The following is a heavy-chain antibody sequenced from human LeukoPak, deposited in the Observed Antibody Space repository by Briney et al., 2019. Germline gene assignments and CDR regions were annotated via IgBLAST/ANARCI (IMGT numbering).Heavy chain of an antibody. J-gene: IGHJ4*02. V-gene: IGHV4-4*07. D-gene: IGHD6-19*01. Sequence: SETLSLTCSVSGGSISSYSWNWIRQPAGKGLEWIGRFYTSGTTNYNPSLKSRVTMSIDTSKNQVSLKMRSVTAADTAVYYCATYEGAVAGYFDYWGQGTLVTVSS. CDR2: FYTSGTT. CDR1: GGSISSYS. CDR3: ATYEGAVAGYFDY.